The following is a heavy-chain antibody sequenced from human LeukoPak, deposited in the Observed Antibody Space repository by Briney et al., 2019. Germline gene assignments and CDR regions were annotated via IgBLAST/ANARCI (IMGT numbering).Heavy chain of an antibody. Sequence: SVKVSCKASGGTFSSYTISWVRQAPGQGLEWMGRIIPILGIANYAQKFQGRVTINADKSTSTAYMELRSLRSEDPAVYYCARQVVPAANDYGGKGTLVTVPS. CDR1: GGTFSSYT. D-gene: IGHD2-2*01. CDR3: ARQVVPAANDY. J-gene: IGHJ4*02. V-gene: IGHV1-69*02. CDR2: IIPILGIA.